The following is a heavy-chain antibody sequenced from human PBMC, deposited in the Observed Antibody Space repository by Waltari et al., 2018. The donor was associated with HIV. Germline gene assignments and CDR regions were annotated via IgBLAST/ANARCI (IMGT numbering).Heavy chain of an antibody. CDR2: INQAGTER. CDR3: ATTHGSGDYDNDFDY. J-gene: IGHJ4*02. V-gene: IGHV3-7*01. CDR1: GFPFPFFW. Sequence: EVRLVESGGGWVQPGGSLTLTCETSGFPFPFFWLRWVRQAPGKGLEWVANINQAGTERHYVDSVRGRFTISRDNGKRSSFLQMNSLTVEDTAVYYCATTHGSGDYDNDFDYWGQGTLV. D-gene: IGHD3-10*01.